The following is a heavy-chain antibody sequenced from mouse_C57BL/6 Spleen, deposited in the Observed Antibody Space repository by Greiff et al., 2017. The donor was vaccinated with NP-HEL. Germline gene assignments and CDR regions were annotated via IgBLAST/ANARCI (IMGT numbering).Heavy chain of an antibody. CDR2: ISDGGSYT. J-gene: IGHJ3*01. Sequence: DVHLVESGGGLVKPGGSLKLSCAASGFTFSSYAMSWVRQTPEKRLEWVATISDGGSYTYYPDNVKGRFTISRDNAKNNLQLQMSQLKSEDTAMYYCARGYDYDVTWFAYWGQGTLVTVSA. D-gene: IGHD2-4*01. V-gene: IGHV5-4*01. CDR3: ARGYDYDVTWFAY. CDR1: GFTFSSYA.